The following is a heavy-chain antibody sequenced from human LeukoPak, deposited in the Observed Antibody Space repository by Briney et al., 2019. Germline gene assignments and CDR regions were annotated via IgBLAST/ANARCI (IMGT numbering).Heavy chain of an antibody. CDR3: ARQGPLTTAVTTRTNPFVY. CDR2: IYYSGST. J-gene: IGHJ4*02. V-gene: IGHV4-59*08. CDR1: AGSISSSY. D-gene: IGHD4-11*01. Sequence: SETLSLTCTVSAGSISSSYWSWIRQPPGKGLEWIGYIYYSGSTNYNPSLKSRGTISVDTSKHQFSLKLNSVTAADTAVYYCARQGPLTTAVTTRTNPFVYWGQGTLVTVSS.